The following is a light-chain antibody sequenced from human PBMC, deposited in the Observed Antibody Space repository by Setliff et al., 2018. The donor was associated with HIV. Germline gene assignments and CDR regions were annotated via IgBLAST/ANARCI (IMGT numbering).Light chain of an antibody. J-gene: IGLJ1*01. CDR2: DNH. V-gene: IGLV1-51*01. Sequence: QSVLTQPPSVSAAPGQKVSISCSGSSSNIGDRSVSWYQQLPGTAPKLLIHDNHERPSGIPERFSGSTSGTSATLGITGRQTGDEADYYCGAWDTSLAADVFGTGTKVTVL. CDR3: GAWDTSLAADV. CDR1: SSNIGDRS.